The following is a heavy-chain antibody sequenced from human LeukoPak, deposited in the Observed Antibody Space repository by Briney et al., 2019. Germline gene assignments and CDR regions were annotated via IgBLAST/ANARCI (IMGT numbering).Heavy chain of an antibody. V-gene: IGHV4-39*01. CDR3: ARHVRGPAAGPAIDY. CDR2: IYYSGST. D-gene: IGHD6-13*01. CDR1: GGSISSSTYY. Sequence: PSETLSLTCTVSGGSISSSTYYWGWIRQPPGKGLEWIGSIYYSGSTYYNPSLKSRVTISVDTSKNQFSLSSVAAADTAVYYCARHVRGPAAGPAIDYWGQGSLVTLYS. J-gene: IGHJ4*02.